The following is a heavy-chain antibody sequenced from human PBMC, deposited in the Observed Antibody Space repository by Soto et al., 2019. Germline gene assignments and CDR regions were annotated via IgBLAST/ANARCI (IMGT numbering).Heavy chain of an antibody. CDR2: IWFDGSDK. D-gene: IGHD2-2*01. J-gene: IGHJ3*02. CDR1: GFTFSNYG. Sequence: LRLSCAASGFTFSNYGMHWVRQAPGKGLEWVARIWFDGSDKYYADSVKGRFTMSRDNSKNTVYLQMNSLRAEDTAIYYCARLYCSTPSCYSVGAFEIRGQGTMVTVSS. V-gene: IGHV3-33*01. CDR3: ARLYCSTPSCYSVGAFEI.